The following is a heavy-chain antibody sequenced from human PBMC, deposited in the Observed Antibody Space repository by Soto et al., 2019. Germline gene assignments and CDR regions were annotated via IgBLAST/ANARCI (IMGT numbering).Heavy chain of an antibody. CDR3: TRETMTIRLYFDY. J-gene: IGHJ4*02. V-gene: IGHV3-30-3*01. CDR1: GFTFSSYA. Sequence: TGGSLRLSCAASGFTFSSYAMHWVRQAPGKGLEWVAVISYDGSNEYYADSVKGRFTISRDNSKNTLYLQVNSLRAEDTAIYYCTRETMTIRLYFDYWGQGALVTVSS. CDR2: ISYDGSNE. D-gene: IGHD6-19*01.